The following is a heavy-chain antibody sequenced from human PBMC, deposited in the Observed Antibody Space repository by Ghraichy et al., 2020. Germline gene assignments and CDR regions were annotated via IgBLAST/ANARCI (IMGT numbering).Heavy chain of an antibody. CDR1: GYTFSKYW. V-gene: IGHV3-74*03. CDR2: IKTDGSFT. Sequence: LSLTCAASGYTFSKYWMHWVRQAPGKGLVWVARIKTDGSFTKYAESVQGRFTITRDNARNTVYLQMTSRMAEDTAIYYWTREGESSGGSLKDHDYWGQGSLVTVSS. J-gene: IGHJ4*02. D-gene: IGHD6-19*01. CDR3: TREGESSGGSLKDHDY.